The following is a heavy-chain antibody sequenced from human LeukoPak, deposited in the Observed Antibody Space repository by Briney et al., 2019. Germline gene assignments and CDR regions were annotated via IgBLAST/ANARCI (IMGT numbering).Heavy chain of an antibody. V-gene: IGHV3-9*01. CDR2: ISWNSGSI. CDR1: GFTFDDYA. D-gene: IGHD3-10*01. CDR3: ARARLPGGFDP. Sequence: GGSLRLSCAASGFTFDDYAMHWVRQAPGKGLEWVSGISWNSGSIGYADSVKGRFTISRDNAKNTLYLQMNSLRAEDTAVYYCARARLPGGFDPWGQGTLVTVSS. J-gene: IGHJ5*02.